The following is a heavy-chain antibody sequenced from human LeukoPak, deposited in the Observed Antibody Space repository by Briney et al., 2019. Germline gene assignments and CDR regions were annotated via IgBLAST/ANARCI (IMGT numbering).Heavy chain of an antibody. D-gene: IGHD3-10*01. V-gene: IGHV3-9*01. J-gene: IGHJ5*02. Sequence: GGSLRLSCVASGFTFADYTMHWVRQAPGKGLEWVSGISWNSGSIGYADSVKGRFTISRDNSENTLYLQMNSLRAEDTAVYYCARDLFLRITMVRGVITWGQGTLVTVSS. CDR1: GFTFADYT. CDR3: ARDLFLRITMVRGVIT. CDR2: ISWNSGSI.